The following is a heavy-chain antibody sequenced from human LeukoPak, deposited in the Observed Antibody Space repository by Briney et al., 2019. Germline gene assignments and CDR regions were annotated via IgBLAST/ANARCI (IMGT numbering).Heavy chain of an antibody. D-gene: IGHD5-12*01. V-gene: IGHV3-49*04. CDR2: IRKMGGFGGTT. Sequence: GGSLRLSCTTSEFTFGDYALSWVRQAPGKGLEWVGLIRKMGGFGGTTEYAASVGGRFSISGDDSKSIAYLQMNSLQTEGTAVYYCTRAGIVATIGYDMDVWGQGTTVIVSS. CDR1: EFTFGDYA. J-gene: IGHJ6*02. CDR3: TRAGIVATIGYDMDV.